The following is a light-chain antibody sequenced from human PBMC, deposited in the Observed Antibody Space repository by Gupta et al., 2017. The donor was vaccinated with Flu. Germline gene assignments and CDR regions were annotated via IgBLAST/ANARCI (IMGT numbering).Light chain of an antibody. J-gene: IGKJ1*01. V-gene: IGKV2-30*01. Sequence: DVLTQSTLSLPVTLGQSASITCRSSQSLLFSAGDSYVGWFHQRPGQPPRRLIYKASNRDSGVPDRISGSGSGTDFTLKISRVEAEDVGVYYCMHSTRWPWTFGQGTKVDI. CDR3: MHSTRWPWT. CDR2: KAS. CDR1: QSLLFSAGDSY.